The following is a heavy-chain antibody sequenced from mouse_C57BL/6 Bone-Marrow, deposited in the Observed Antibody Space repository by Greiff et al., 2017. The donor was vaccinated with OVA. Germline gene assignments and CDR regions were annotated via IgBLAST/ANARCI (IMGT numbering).Heavy chain of an antibody. CDR2: ISYDGSN. J-gene: IGHJ4*01. D-gene: IGHD2-3*01. Sequence: VQLQQSGPGLVKPSQSLSLTCSVTGYSITSGYYWNWIRQFPGNKLEWMGYISYDGSNNYNPSLKNRISITRDTSKNQFFLKLNSVTTEDTATYYCARGDDGYPYYYAMDYWGQGTSVTVSS. CDR1: GYSITSGYY. V-gene: IGHV3-6*01. CDR3: ARGDDGYPYYYAMDY.